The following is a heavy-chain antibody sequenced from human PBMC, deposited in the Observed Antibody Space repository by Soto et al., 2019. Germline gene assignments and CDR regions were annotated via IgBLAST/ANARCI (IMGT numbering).Heavy chain of an antibody. D-gene: IGHD3-22*01. CDR1: GGSIHSGGYY. Sequence: QVQLQESGPGLVKPSQTLSLICTVSGGSIHSGGYYWSWIRQLPGKGLEWIGSIYYTGSTYYNPSLKSRITVSVDTSANQFSLKLSSVTAADTAIYFCARVFKTMSFYYGMDVWGQGTAVAVSS. J-gene: IGHJ6*02. CDR3: ARVFKTMSFYYGMDV. CDR2: IYYTGST. V-gene: IGHV4-31*03.